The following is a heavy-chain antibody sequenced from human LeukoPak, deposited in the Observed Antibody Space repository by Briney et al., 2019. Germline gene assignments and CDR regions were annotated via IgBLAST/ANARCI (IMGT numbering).Heavy chain of an antibody. D-gene: IGHD6-19*01. CDR3: ASSPCGSGWYYFDY. V-gene: IGHV4-59*01. Sequence: SETLSLTCTVSGGSISSYYWSWIRQPPGKGLEWIGYIYYSGSTNYNPSLKSRVTISVDTSKNQFSLKLSSVTAADTAVYYCASSPCGSGWYYFDYWGQGTLVTVSS. J-gene: IGHJ4*02. CDR1: GGSISSYY. CDR2: IYYSGST.